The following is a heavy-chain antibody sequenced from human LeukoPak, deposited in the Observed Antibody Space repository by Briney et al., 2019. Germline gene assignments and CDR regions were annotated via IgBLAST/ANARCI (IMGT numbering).Heavy chain of an antibody. D-gene: IGHD3-10*01. Sequence: SETLSLTCTVSGGSISSSSYYWGWIRQPPGTGLEWIGSIYYSGSTYHNPSLKSRVTISVDTSKNQFSLKLSSVTAADTAVYYCARQRQITMVRGNFDYWGQGTLVTVSS. CDR2: IYYSGST. J-gene: IGHJ4*02. V-gene: IGHV4-39*01. CDR1: GGSISSSSYY. CDR3: ARQRQITMVRGNFDY.